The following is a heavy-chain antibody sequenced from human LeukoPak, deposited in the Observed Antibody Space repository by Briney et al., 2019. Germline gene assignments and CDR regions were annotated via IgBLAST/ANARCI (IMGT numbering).Heavy chain of an antibody. J-gene: IGHJ3*02. Sequence: PGGSLRLSCAASGFTFSSYAMSWARQAPGKGLEWVSVISATGGSTYYADSVKGRFTISRDNSKTTLYLQMNSLRAEDTAVYYCAKIHQNRVVVGAKGAFDIWGQGTVVTVSS. CDR3: AKIHQNRVVVGAKGAFDI. V-gene: IGHV3-23*01. CDR1: GFTFSSYA. D-gene: IGHD2-15*01. CDR2: ISATGGST.